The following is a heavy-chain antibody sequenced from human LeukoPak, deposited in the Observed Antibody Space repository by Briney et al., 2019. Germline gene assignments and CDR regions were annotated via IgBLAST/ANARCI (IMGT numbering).Heavy chain of an antibody. CDR3: ARRFSDNSGYYRFDF. CDR1: GFTFNNYA. CDR2: VSVSGSGT. D-gene: IGHD3-22*01. J-gene: IGHJ4*02. V-gene: IGHV3-23*01. Sequence: GGSLRLSCAASGFTFNNYAMNWVRQAPGKGLEWVSAVSVSGSGTYYADSVKGRCTISRDNSKNTLYLQMNGLRAEDTAVYYCARRFSDNSGYYRFDFWGQGTLVTVSS.